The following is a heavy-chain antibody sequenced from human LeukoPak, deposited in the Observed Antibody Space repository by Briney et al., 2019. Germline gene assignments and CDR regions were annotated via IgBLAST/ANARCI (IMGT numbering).Heavy chain of an antibody. V-gene: IGHV4-39*07. J-gene: IGHJ6*03. CDR3: ATDPGSYYMDV. D-gene: IGHD3-10*01. Sequence: SETLSLTCTVSGGSISSSSYYWGWIRQPPGKGLEWIGSLYYNGSTYYNPSLKSRVTISVDTSKNQFSLKLSSVTAADTAVYYCATDPGSYYMDVWGKGTTVTVSS. CDR1: GGSISSSSYY. CDR2: LYYNGST.